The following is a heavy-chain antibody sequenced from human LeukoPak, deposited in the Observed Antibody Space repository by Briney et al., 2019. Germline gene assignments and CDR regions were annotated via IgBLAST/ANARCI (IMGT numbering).Heavy chain of an antibody. V-gene: IGHV4-4*07. J-gene: IGHJ6*03. CDR2: IYTSGST. CDR1: GGSISSYY. CDR3: ARGYSSRYYYYYYMDV. Sequence: SETLSLTCTVSGGSISSYYWSWIRQPAGKGLEWIGRIYTSGSTNYNPSLKSRVTISVDTSKNQFSLKLSSVTAADTAVYYCARGYSSRYYYYYYMDVWGKGTTVTISS. D-gene: IGHD3-22*01.